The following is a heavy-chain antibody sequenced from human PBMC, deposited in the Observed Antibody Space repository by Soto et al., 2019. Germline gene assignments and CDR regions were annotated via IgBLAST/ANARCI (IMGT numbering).Heavy chain of an antibody. V-gene: IGHV3-23*01. Sequence: EVQLLESGGGLVQPGGSLRLSCAASGFTFSSYAMSWVRQAPGKGLEWVSAISGSGGSTYYADSVKGRFTISRDNSKNTLYLQRNSLRAEDTAVYYCAKGMRIWGAAAGTFYFDYWGQGTLVTVSS. J-gene: IGHJ4*02. CDR2: ISGSGGST. D-gene: IGHD6-13*01. CDR1: GFTFSSYA. CDR3: AKGMRIWGAAAGTFYFDY.